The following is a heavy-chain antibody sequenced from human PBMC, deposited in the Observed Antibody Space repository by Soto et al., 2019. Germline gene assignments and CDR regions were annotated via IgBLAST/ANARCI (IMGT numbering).Heavy chain of an antibody. J-gene: IGHJ3*01. D-gene: IGHD6-19*01. V-gene: IGHV1-18*01. CDR3: ARDRSNTGWYLALDL. CDR1: GYSFNSHG. Sequence: QVQLVQSGVEVKTPGASVKVSCKASGYSFNSHGISWVRQAPGQGPEWMGWISGYNGNTKYAEVFQGRVTLTTDTSTRTAYMDLRSLRSDDTAVYFCARDRSNTGWYLALDLWGQGTAVTVSS. CDR2: ISGYNGNT.